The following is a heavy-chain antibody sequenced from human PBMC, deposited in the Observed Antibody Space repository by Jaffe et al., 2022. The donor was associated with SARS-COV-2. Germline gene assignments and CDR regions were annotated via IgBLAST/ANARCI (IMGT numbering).Heavy chain of an antibody. CDR2: MSPDGSAI. CDR1: GFSFSSWW. D-gene: IGHD3-3*01. CDR3: ARDPEWGALDM. J-gene: IGHJ3*02. V-gene: IGHV3-7*01. Sequence: EVQLVESGGDLVQPGGSLRLSCAASGFSFSSWWMSWVRQAPGRGLEWVANMSPDGSAISYVDSVKGRFTISRDNAENSLYLQMNSLRVEDTAVYYCARDPEWGALDMWGQGTMVTVST.